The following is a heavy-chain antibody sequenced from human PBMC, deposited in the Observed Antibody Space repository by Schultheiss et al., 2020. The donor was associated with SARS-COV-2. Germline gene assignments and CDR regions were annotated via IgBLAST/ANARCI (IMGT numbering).Heavy chain of an antibody. J-gene: IGHJ4*02. V-gene: IGHV3-74*01. CDR2: ISADGSTT. Sequence: GASLKISCAASGFTFSRYWMNWVRQTPGKGLVWVSYISADGSTTGYADSVKGRFTISRDNAKNTLYLQMNSLGAEDTAVYYCAKDLAAYRLGELPHDYWGQGTRGNVAA. D-gene: IGHD3-16*01. CDR1: GFTFSRYW. CDR3: AKDLAAYRLGELPHDY.